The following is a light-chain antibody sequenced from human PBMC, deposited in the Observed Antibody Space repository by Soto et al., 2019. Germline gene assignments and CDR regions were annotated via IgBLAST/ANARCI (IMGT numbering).Light chain of an antibody. CDR2: EVS. V-gene: IGLV2-14*01. CDR3: SSYTSSSFYV. CDR1: SSDVGGYNY. Sequence: SVLTQPASVSGSPGQSITISCTGTSSDVGGYNYVSWYQQHPGKAPKLMIYEVSNRPSGVSNRFSGSKSGNTASLTISGLQAEDEADYYCSSYTSSSFYVFGTGTKVTAL. J-gene: IGLJ1*01.